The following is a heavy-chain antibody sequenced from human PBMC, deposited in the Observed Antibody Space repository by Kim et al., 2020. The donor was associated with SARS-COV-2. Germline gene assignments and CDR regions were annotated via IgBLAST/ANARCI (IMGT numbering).Heavy chain of an antibody. V-gene: IGHV1-46*01. CDR3: ARGLTVVAGNYYYYYGVDV. D-gene: IGHD2-15*01. Sequence: ASVKVSCKASGYTFTTYYMHWVRQAPGQGLEWMGIINPSGGSTNYAQKFQGRVTMTRDTSTSTAYMELSSLRSEDTAVYYCARGLTVVAGNYYYYYGVDVCGEGATVTVSS. CDR2: INPSGGST. CDR1: GYTFTTYY. J-gene: IGHJ6*04.